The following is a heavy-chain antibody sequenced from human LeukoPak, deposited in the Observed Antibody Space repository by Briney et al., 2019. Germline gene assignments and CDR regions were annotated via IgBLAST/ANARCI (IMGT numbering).Heavy chain of an antibody. D-gene: IGHD6-19*01. Sequence: ASVKVSCKASGYTFTSYGISWVRQAPGQGLEGMGWISAYNGNTNYAQKLQGRVTMTTDTSTSTAYMELRSLRSDDTAVYYCASWIAVAGTRAFDIWGQGTMVTVSS. CDR2: ISAYNGNT. CDR3: ASWIAVAGTRAFDI. V-gene: IGHV1-18*01. J-gene: IGHJ3*02. CDR1: GYTFTSYG.